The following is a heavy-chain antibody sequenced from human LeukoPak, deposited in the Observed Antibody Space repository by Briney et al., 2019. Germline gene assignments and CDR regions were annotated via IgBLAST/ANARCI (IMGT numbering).Heavy chain of an antibody. CDR3: AVTYYDILTGQPLFDP. Sequence: PSETLSLTCAVSGGSISSSNWWSWVRQPPGKGLEWIGEIYHSGSTNYNPSLKSRVTISVDKSKNQFSLKLSSVTAADTAVYYCAVTYYDILTGQPLFDPWGQGTLVTVSS. J-gene: IGHJ5*02. CDR1: GGSISSSNW. V-gene: IGHV4-4*02. D-gene: IGHD3-9*01. CDR2: IYHSGST.